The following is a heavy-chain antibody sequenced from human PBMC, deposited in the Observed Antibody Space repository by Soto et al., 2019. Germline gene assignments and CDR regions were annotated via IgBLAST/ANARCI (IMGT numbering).Heavy chain of an antibody. CDR3: ARDPQDSSGYFTPHFDY. CDR2: IWYDGSNK. CDR1: GFTFSSYG. D-gene: IGHD3-22*01. Sequence: GEPLKISCAASGFTFSSYGMHWVRQAPGQGLEWVAVIWYDGSNKYYADSVKGRFTISRDNSKNTLYLQMNSLRAEDTAVYYCARDPQDSSGYFTPHFDYWGQGTLVTVSS. J-gene: IGHJ4*02. V-gene: IGHV3-33*01.